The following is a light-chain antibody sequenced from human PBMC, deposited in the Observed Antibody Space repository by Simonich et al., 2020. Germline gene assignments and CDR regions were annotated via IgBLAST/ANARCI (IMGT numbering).Light chain of an antibody. CDR2: WEY. CDR1: QSVLYSSNNKNY. Sequence: DIVMTQSPDSLAVSLGERATINCKSSQSVLYSSNNKNYLAWYQQKPGQPPKLLIYWEYNRDSGVPDRFSGSGSGTDFTLTISSLQAEDVAVYYCQQYYSTPWTFGQGTKVEIK. J-gene: IGKJ1*01. V-gene: IGKV4-1*01. CDR3: QQYYSTPWT.